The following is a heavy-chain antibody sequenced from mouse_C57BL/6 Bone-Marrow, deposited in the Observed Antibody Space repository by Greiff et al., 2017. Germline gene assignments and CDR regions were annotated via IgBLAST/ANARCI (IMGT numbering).Heavy chain of an antibody. Sequence: QVQLQQPGAELVRPGTSVKLSCKASGYTFTSYWMHWVKQRPGQGLEWIGVIDPSDSYTNYNQKFKGKATLTVDTSSSTAYMQLSSLTSEDSAVYYCARGGYYGGYWGQGTTLTVSS. CDR3: ARGGYYGGY. CDR1: GYTFTSYW. CDR2: IDPSDSYT. V-gene: IGHV1-59*01. J-gene: IGHJ2*01.